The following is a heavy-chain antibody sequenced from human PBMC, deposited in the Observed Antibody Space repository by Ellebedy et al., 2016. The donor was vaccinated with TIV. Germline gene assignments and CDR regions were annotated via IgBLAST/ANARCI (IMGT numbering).Heavy chain of an antibody. Sequence: GGSLRLSXDASGFTFSRYAMSRVRQAPGKGLEWVSSISYIGADTWYADSVRGRFTISRDNSKNTLYLQMNRLRVEDTAVYYCAKGGGAVTPFDPWGQGTLVTVSS. J-gene: IGHJ5*02. CDR1: GFTFSRYA. CDR2: ISYIGADT. V-gene: IGHV3-23*01. CDR3: AKGGGAVTPFDP. D-gene: IGHD3-16*01.